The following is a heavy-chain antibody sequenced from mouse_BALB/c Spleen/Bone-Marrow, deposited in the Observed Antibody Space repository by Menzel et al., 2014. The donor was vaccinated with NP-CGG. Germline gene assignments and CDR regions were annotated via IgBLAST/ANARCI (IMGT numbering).Heavy chain of an antibody. J-gene: IGHJ4*01. CDR2: IWSGGST. CDR1: GFSLTSSG. CDR3: ARTYYYGMDY. V-gene: IGHV2-2*02. Sequence: VQLQQSGPGPVQPSQSLSITCTVSGFSLTSSGVHWVRQSPGKGLEWLGVIWSGGSTDYNAAFISSLSISKDNSKSQVFLKMNSLQANDTAIYYCARTYYYGMDYWGQGTSVTVSS.